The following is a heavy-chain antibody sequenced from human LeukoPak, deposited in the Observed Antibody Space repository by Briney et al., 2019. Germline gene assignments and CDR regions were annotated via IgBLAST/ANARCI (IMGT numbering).Heavy chain of an antibody. CDR2: INAGNGNT. CDR1: GYTFTSYA. V-gene: IGHV1-3*01. D-gene: IGHD6-13*01. J-gene: IGHJ4*02. Sequence: ASVKVSCTASGYTFTSYAMHWVRQAPGQRLEWMGWINAGNGNTKYSQKFQGRVTITRDTSASTAYMELSSLRSEDTAVYYCARLLRQQLVPDYWGQGTLVTVSS. CDR3: ARLLRQQLVPDY.